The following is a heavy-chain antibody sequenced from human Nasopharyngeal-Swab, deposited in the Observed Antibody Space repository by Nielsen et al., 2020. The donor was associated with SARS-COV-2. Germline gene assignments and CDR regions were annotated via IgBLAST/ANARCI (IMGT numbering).Heavy chain of an antibody. D-gene: IGHD3-10*01. CDR2: ISYDGSNK. CDR3: AKGVTMVRGFVNYFYYYTMDV. J-gene: IGHJ6*02. V-gene: IGHV3-30*18. Sequence: VRQAPGKGLEWVAVISYDGSNKYYADSVKGRFTISRDNSNNTLFLQLNSLRAEDAALYYCAKGVTMVRGFVNYFYYYTMDVWGQGTTVTVSS.